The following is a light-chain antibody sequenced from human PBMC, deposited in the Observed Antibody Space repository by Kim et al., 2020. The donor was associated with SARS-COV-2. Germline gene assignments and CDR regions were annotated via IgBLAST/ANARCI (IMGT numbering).Light chain of an antibody. Sequence: SYELTQPPSVSVSPGKTASIPCSGDKLGDKYACWYQQKPGQSPVLVIYQDSKRPSGIPERFSGSNAGKTATLTISGTQAMEEADYYCQAWDSSTGVVFGGGTQLTVL. V-gene: IGLV3-1*01. CDR2: QDS. CDR3: QAWDSSTGVV. J-gene: IGLJ2*01. CDR1: KLGDKY.